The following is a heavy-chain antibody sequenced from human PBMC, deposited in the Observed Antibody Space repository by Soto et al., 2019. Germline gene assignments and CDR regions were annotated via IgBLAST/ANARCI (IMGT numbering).Heavy chain of an antibody. CDR1: GYTFSSYG. CDR3: EKSDHGFPYSGMAV. Sequence: QVQLVQSGSEVMKPGASVKVSCKASGYTFSSYGITWVRQAPGQGLEWMGWISAYNGNTKYAQKFQDRVTMSTDTSTRTAYMEQRGLKSDERSVFNGEKSDHGFPYSGMAVGGKGPPVTVS. CDR2: ISAYNGNT. J-gene: IGHJ6*04. V-gene: IGHV1-18*04.